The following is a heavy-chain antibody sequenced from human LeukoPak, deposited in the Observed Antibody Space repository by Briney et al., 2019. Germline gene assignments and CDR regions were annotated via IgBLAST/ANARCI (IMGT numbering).Heavy chain of an antibody. D-gene: IGHD3-10*01. Sequence: GGSLRLSCAASGFIFSDYYLSWFRQAPGKGLEWVSRISRDGSYTKNADSVKGRFTISRDNARNTVYLQMNSLTADDTAVYYCVRGSIWSPDKWGQGTLVTVSS. CDR1: GFIFSDYY. J-gene: IGHJ4*02. V-gene: IGHV3-11*06. CDR2: ISRDGSYT. CDR3: VRGSIWSPDK.